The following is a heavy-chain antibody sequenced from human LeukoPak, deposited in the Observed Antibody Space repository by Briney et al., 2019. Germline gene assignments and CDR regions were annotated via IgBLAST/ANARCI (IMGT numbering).Heavy chain of an antibody. J-gene: IGHJ4*02. V-gene: IGHV3-30*18. Sequence: GGSLRLSCAASGFTFSSYGMHWVRQAPGKGLEWVAVISYDGSNKYYADSVKGRFTISRDNSKNTLYLQMNSLRAEDTAVYYCAKDSVPYYYGSGVDYWGQRTLVTVSS. CDR1: GFTFSSYG. CDR2: ISYDGSNK. CDR3: AKDSVPYYYGSGVDY. D-gene: IGHD3-10*01.